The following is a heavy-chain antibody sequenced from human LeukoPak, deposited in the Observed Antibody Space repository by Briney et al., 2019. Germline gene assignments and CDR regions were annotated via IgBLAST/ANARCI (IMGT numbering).Heavy chain of an antibody. CDR2: INHSGST. J-gene: IGHJ4*02. Sequence: SETLSLTCAVYGGSFSGYYWSWIRQPPGKGLEWIGEINHSGSTNYNPSLKSRVTISVDKSKNHFSLKLSSVTAADTAVYYCARLGDSSGYYAFDYWGQGTLVTVSS. CDR3: ARLGDSSGYYAFDY. CDR1: GGSFSGYY. V-gene: IGHV4-34*01. D-gene: IGHD3-22*01.